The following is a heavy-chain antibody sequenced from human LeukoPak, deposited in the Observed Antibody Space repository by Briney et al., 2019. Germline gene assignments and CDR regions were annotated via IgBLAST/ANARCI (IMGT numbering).Heavy chain of an antibody. CDR1: GYTLTGYY. D-gene: IGHD5-18*01. J-gene: IGHJ4*02. CDR2: MNPNSGGT. V-gene: IGHV1-2*02. CDR3: AREGRVDSAVVLFDY. Sequence: ASVKVSCKASGYTLTGYYMHWVRQAPGQGLEWMGWMNPNSGGTKYAQKFQGRVTMTRDTSISTAYMELRRLRSDDTAVYYCAREGRVDSAVVLFDYWGQGTLVTVSS.